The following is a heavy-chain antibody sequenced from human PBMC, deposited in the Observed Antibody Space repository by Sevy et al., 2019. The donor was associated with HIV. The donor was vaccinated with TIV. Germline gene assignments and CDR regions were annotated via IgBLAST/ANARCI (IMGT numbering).Heavy chain of an antibody. CDR3: AKDTNRAAAGVSRVYYYYYGMDV. CDR2: ISYDGSNK. D-gene: IGHD6-13*01. Sequence: GGSLRLSCAASGFTFSSYGMHWVRQAPGKGLEWVAVISYDGSNKYYADSVKGRFTISRDNSKNTLYLQMNILRAEDTAVYYCAKDTNRAAAGVSRVYYYYYGMDVWGQGTTVTVSS. J-gene: IGHJ6*02. V-gene: IGHV3-30*18. CDR1: GFTFSSYG.